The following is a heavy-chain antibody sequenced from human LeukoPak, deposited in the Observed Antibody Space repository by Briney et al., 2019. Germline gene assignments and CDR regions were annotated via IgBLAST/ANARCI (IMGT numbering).Heavy chain of an antibody. J-gene: IGHJ4*02. D-gene: IGHD2/OR15-2a*01. CDR1: GFTFNNYA. Sequence: GGTLRLSCAASGFTFNNYAMSWVRQTPRRGLEWVSAVSRSGIRTYYADSVNGRFTISRDNSKNTLYLHMTSLRAEDTAVYYCARGLSYGFSDFVYWGQGTLVTVSS. CDR2: VSRSGIRT. CDR3: ARGLSYGFSDFVY. V-gene: IGHV3-23*05.